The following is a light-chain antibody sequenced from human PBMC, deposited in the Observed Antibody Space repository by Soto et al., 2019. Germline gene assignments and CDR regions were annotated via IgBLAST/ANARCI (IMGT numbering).Light chain of an antibody. CDR3: SSYTSSSTLV. V-gene: IGLV2-14*01. Sequence: SALPQPASVSMSPGQSITISCPRTSSDVGGYNYVSWYQQHPGKAPKLMVYDVSNRPSGVSNRFSGSKSGNTASLTISGLQAEDEADYYCSSYTSSSTLVFGGGTKVTVL. CDR2: DVS. J-gene: IGLJ2*01. CDR1: SSDVGGYNY.